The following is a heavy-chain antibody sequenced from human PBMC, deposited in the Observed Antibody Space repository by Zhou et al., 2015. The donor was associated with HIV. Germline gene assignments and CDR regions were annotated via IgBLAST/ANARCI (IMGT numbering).Heavy chain of an antibody. J-gene: IGHJ6*02. V-gene: IGHV1-69*02. D-gene: IGHD2-2*02. CDR3: ASDFPRVVPAAIGIRSPYYYYYGMDV. CDR2: IIPILGIA. CDR1: GGTFSSYT. Sequence: QVQLVQSGAEVKKPGSSVKVSCKASGGTFSSYTISWVRQAPGQGLEWMGRIIPILGIANYAQKFQGRVTITADKSTSTAYMELSSLRSEDTAVYYCASDFPRVVPAAIGIRSPYYYYYGMDVWGRRDRRSTVSS.